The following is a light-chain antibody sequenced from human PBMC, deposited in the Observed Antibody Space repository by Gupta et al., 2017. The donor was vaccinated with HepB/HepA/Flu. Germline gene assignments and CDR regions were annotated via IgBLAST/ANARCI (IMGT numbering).Light chain of an antibody. CDR2: DVS. V-gene: IGLV2-14*03. Sequence: QSALTQPASVSGSPGQRSTISWPGTSSDVGGYNYVSWYQQHPGKVPKLMIYDVSTRPSGVSIRFSGSKSGNTASLTLSGLQAEDEADYYCSSYTTTTTVVFGGGTKLTVL. J-gene: IGLJ2*01. CDR3: SSYTTTTTVV. CDR1: SSDVGGYNY.